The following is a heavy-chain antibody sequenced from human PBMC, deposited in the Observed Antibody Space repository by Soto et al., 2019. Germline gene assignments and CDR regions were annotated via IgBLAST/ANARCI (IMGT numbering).Heavy chain of an antibody. CDR1: GFTFSSYA. J-gene: IGHJ4*02. CDR3: AKEGSLITMVRGVTGTKPFDY. CDR2: ISGSGGST. Sequence: GSLRLSCAASGFTFSSYAMSWVRQAPGKGLEWVSAISGSGGSTYYADSVKGRFTISRDNSKNTLYLQMNSLRAEDTAVYYCAKEGSLITMVRGVTGTKPFDYWGQGTLVTVSS. V-gene: IGHV3-23*01. D-gene: IGHD3-10*01.